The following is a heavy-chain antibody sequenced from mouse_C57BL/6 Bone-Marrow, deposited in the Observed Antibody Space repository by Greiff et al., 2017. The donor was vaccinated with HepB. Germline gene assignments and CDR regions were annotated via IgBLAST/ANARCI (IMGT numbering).Heavy chain of an antibody. J-gene: IGHJ2*01. V-gene: IGHV3-6*01. CDR1: GYSITSCYY. CDR2: ISYDGSN. Sequence: EVQLVESGPGLVKPSQSLSLTCSVTGYSITSCYYWNWIRQFPGNILEWMGYISYDGSNNYNPSLKNRISITRDTSKNQFFLKLNAVTTEDTATYYCARGLGGSRGDWGQGTTLTVSS. D-gene: IGHD1-1*01. CDR3: ARGLGGSRGD.